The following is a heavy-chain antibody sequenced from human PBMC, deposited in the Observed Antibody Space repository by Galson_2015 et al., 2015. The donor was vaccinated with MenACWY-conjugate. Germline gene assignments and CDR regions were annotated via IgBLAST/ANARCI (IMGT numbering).Heavy chain of an antibody. Sequence: SLRLSCAASGFTFNLYALHWVRQAPGKGLQWVSVITFDGNYEDYVASVKGRFTISRDNSKNTLYLQMNSLRAEDTAVYYCARAYCTGTSCAGSFDPWGQGTLVTVSS. J-gene: IGHJ5*02. CDR2: ITFDGNYE. CDR1: GFTFNLYA. V-gene: IGHV3-30*04. D-gene: IGHD2-8*02. CDR3: ARAYCTGTSCAGSFDP.